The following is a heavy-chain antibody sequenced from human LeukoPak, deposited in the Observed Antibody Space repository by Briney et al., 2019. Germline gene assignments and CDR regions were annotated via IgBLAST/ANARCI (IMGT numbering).Heavy chain of an antibody. CDR3: AKERIAVAATFFDY. CDR2: ISGSGGST. V-gene: IGHV3-23*01. D-gene: IGHD6-19*01. J-gene: IGHJ4*02. CDR1: GFIFDDYS. Sequence: GGSLRLSCAASGFIFDDYSMSWVRQAPGKGLEWVSAISGSGGSTYYADSVKGRFTISRDNSKNTLYLQMNSLRAEDTAVYYCAKERIAVAATFFDYWGQGTLVTASS.